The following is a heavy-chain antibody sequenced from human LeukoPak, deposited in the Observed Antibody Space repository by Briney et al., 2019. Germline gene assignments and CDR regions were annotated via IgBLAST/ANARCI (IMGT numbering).Heavy chain of an antibody. Sequence: GESLKISCKGSGYTFTSYWIGWVRQVPGKGLEWMGIIYPADSDTRYSPSFQGQVTISADKSISTAYLQWSSLKASDTAIYYCARHQSQTGHFDYYGQGTPATVSS. V-gene: IGHV5-51*01. CDR1: GYTFTSYW. CDR3: ARHQSQTGHFDY. J-gene: IGHJ4*02. CDR2: IYPADSDT. D-gene: IGHD7-27*01.